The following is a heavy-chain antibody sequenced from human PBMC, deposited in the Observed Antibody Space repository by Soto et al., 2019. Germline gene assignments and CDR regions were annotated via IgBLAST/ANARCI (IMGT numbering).Heavy chain of an antibody. J-gene: IGHJ3*02. CDR1: GGTFN. CDR2: IIPVIDTA. CDR3: ARGSGDEAFDS. V-gene: IGHV1-69*06. Sequence: SVKVSCKVSGGTFNIRWVRQAPGQGLEWMGGIIPVIDTANYARKFQGRVVISADRATNIVYMQMMSLTLEDTAVYYCARGSGDEAFDSSGQGTIVTV. D-gene: IGHD7-27*01.